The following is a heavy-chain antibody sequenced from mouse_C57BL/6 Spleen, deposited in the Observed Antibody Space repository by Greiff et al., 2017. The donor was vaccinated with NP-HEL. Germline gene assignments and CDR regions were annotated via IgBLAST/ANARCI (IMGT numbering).Heavy chain of an antibody. CDR3: AREELLAWFAY. CDR2: INPNNGGT. V-gene: IGHV1-22*01. J-gene: IGHJ3*01. CDR1: GYTFTDYN. D-gene: IGHD1-1*01. Sequence: EVQLQQSGPELVKPGASVKMSCKASGYTFTDYNMHWVKQSHGKSLEWIGYINPNNGGTSYNQKFKGKATLTVNKSSSTAYMELRSLTSEDSAVYDCAREELLAWFAYWGQGTLVTVSA.